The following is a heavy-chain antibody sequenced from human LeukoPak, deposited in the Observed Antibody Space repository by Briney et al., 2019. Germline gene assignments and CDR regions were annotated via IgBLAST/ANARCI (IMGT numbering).Heavy chain of an antibody. Sequence: GGSLRLSCAASGFTFDDYAMHWVRQAPGKGLEWVSGISWNSGSIGYADSVEGRSTISRDNAKNSLYLQMNSLRAEDTALYYCAKALIGGSSGLDYWGQGTLVTVSS. D-gene: IGHD6-19*01. CDR1: GFTFDDYA. V-gene: IGHV3-9*01. CDR3: AKALIGGSSGLDY. J-gene: IGHJ4*02. CDR2: ISWNSGSI.